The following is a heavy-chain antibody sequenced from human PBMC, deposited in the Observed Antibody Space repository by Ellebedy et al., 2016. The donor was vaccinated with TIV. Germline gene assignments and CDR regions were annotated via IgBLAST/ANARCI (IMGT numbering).Heavy chain of an antibody. CDR2: IDPSDPSGSYT. Sequence: KVSXXGSEYSFIHYWISWVRQMPGKGLEWMGRIDPSDPSGSYTTYSPSSQGHVTISVDKSITTAYLEWSNLKASDTAMYYCARHELGSNAAFDYWGQGTLVTVS. CDR1: EYSFIHYW. D-gene: IGHD1-26*01. V-gene: IGHV5-10-1*01. CDR3: ARHELGSNAAFDY. J-gene: IGHJ4*02.